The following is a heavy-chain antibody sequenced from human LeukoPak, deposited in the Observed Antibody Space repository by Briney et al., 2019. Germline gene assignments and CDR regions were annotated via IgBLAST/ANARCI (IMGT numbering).Heavy chain of an antibody. Sequence: SETLSLTCTVSGGSISSSGYYWSWIRQHPGKGLEWIGSIYYSGSTYYNPSLKSRVTISVDTSKNQFSLKLSSVTAADTAVYYCARHPLKPYVSDWFDPWGQGTLVTVSS. D-gene: IGHD3-10*02. CDR2: IYYSGST. CDR1: GGSISSSGYY. V-gene: IGHV4-39*01. J-gene: IGHJ5*02. CDR3: ARHPLKPYVSDWFDP.